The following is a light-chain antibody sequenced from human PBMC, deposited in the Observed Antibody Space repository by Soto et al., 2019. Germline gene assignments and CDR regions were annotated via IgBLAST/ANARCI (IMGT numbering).Light chain of an antibody. V-gene: IGLV2-8*01. J-gene: IGLJ1*01. CDR2: GVN. CDR3: SSYAGSSNV. Sequence: QSALTQPASASGSPGQSVAISCTGTSSDVGGYNYVSWYQQHPGKAPKLMIYGVNKRPSGVPDRFSGSKSGNTASLTVSGLQAEDEADYYCSSYAGSSNVFGTGTKVTVL. CDR1: SSDVGGYNY.